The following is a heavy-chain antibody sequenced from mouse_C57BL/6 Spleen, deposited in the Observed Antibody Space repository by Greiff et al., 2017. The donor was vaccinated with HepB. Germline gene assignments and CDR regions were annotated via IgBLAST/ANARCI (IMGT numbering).Heavy chain of an antibody. CDR1: GFTFSDYY. Sequence: EVMLVESGGGLVQPGGSLKLSCAASGFTFSDYYMYWVRQTPEKRLEWVAYISNGGGSTYYPDTVKGRFTISRDNAKNTLYLQMSRLKSEDTAMYYCERGDSAGPFAYWGQGTLVTVSA. CDR2: ISNGGGST. J-gene: IGHJ3*01. CDR3: ERGDSAGPFAY. V-gene: IGHV5-12*01. D-gene: IGHD3-2*02.